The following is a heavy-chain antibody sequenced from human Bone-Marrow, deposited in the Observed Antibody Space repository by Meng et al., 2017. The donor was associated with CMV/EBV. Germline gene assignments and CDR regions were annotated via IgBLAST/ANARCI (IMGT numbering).Heavy chain of an antibody. Sequence: GSLRLSCTVSGGSISSSSYYWGWIRQPPGKGLEWIGSIYYSGSTYYNPSLKSRVTISVDTSKNQFSLKLSSVTAADTAVYYCASAQVVVAATRLTWFDPWGRGTLVTVSS. CDR3: ASAQVVVAATRLTWFDP. CDR1: GGSISSSSYY. J-gene: IGHJ5*02. V-gene: IGHV4-39*07. D-gene: IGHD2-15*01. CDR2: IYYSGST.